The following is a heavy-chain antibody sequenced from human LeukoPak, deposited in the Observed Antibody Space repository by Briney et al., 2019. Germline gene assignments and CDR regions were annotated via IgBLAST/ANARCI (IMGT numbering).Heavy chain of an antibody. CDR1: YA. V-gene: IGHV3-23*01. Sequence: YAMSWVRQAPGKGLEWVSAISGSGGSTYYADSVKGRFTISRDNSKNTLYLQMNSLRAEDTAVYYCAKDPRYCSSTSCYRFDYWGQGTLVTVSS. J-gene: IGHJ4*02. D-gene: IGHD2-2*01. CDR3: AKDPRYCSSTSCYRFDY. CDR2: ISGSGGST.